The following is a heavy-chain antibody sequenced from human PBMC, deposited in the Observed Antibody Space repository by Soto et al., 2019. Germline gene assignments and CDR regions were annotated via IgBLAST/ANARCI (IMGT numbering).Heavy chain of an antibody. Sequence: QVQLVQSGAEVKKPGSSVKVSCKASGGTFSSYAISWVRQAPGQGLAWMGGIIPIFGTAHYAQKFQGRVTITADESTSTAYMGLSSLRSEDTAVYYCATYYDYVWGSYRPDSRFAYWGQGTLVTVSS. CDR1: GGTFSSYA. CDR3: ATYYDYVWGSYRPDSRFAY. V-gene: IGHV1-69*01. D-gene: IGHD3-16*02. J-gene: IGHJ4*02. CDR2: IIPIFGTA.